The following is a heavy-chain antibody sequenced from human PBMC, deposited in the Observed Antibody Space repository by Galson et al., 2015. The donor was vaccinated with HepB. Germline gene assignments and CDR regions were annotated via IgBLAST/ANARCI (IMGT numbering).Heavy chain of an antibody. CDR1: GYTFTGYY. J-gene: IGHJ6*02. CDR3: ARDGCGGYCSGGRCRNYYCFYRTDV. D-gene: IGHD2-15*01. CDR2: INPNSGGT. V-gene: IGHV1-2*02. Sequence: SVKVSCKASGYTFTGYYMHWVRQAPGQGLEWMGWINPNSGGTNYAQKFKGRVTMTMDTSISTAYMELSRLRSDDTAVYYCARDGCGGYCSGGRCRNYYCFYRTDVCGQLTTLTVSS.